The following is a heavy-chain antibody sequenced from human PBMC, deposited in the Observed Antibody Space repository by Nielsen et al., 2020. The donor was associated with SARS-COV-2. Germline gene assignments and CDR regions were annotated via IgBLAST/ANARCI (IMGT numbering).Heavy chain of an antibody. CDR2: INPNSGGT. D-gene: IGHD3-16*01. CDR1: GYTFTGYY. Sequence: ASVKASCKASGYTFTGYYMHWVRQAPGQGLEWMGWINPNSGGTNYAQKFQGRVTMTRDTSISTAYMELSRLRSDDTAVYYCARMGSYYYYGMDVWGQGTTVTVSS. J-gene: IGHJ6*02. CDR3: ARMGSYYYYGMDV. V-gene: IGHV1-2*02.